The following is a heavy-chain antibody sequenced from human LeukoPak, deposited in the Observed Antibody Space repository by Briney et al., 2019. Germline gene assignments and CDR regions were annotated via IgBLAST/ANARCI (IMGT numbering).Heavy chain of an antibody. CDR3: TTVLRFLEWLLP. CDR1: GFTFSDHA. Sequence: GGSLSLSCTASGFTFSDHAMSWLRQAPGKGLEWVSALSGGGGGNTSYADYVKGRFAISRDDSKSTVYLQMNSLKTEDTAVYYCTTVLRFLEWLLPWGQGTLVTVSS. CDR2: LSGGGGGNT. V-gene: IGHV3-23*01. J-gene: IGHJ5*02. D-gene: IGHD3-3*01.